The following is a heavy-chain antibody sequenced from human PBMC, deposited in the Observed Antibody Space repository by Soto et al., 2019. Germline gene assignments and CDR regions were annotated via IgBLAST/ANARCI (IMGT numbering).Heavy chain of an antibody. D-gene: IGHD3-10*01. Sequence: PCGSLRLSCAASGFTFSSYGMHWVRQAPGKGLEWVAVISYDGSNKYYADSVKGRFTISRDNSKNTLYLQMNSLRAEDTAVYYCAKDFSARSSLWGQGTLVTVSS. CDR1: GFTFSSYG. J-gene: IGHJ4*02. V-gene: IGHV3-30*18. CDR3: AKDFSARSSL. CDR2: ISYDGSNK.